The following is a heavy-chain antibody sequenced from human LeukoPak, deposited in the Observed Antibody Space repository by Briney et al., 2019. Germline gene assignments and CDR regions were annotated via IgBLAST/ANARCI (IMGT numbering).Heavy chain of an antibody. V-gene: IGHV1-2*02. Sequence: ASVKVSYKASGYTFTGYYMHWVRQAPGQGLEWMGWINPNSGGTNYAQKFQGRVTMTRDTSISTAYMELSRLRSDGTAVYYCAKDMRGFGEYPPSYDYWGQGTLVTVSS. CDR2: INPNSGGT. CDR3: AKDMRGFGEYPPSYDY. D-gene: IGHD3-10*01. CDR1: GYTFTGYY. J-gene: IGHJ4*02.